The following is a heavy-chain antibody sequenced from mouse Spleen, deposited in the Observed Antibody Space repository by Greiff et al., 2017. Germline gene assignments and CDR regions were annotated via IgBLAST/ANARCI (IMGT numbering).Heavy chain of an antibody. CDR3: ARGVTTVVESYAMDY. V-gene: IGHV3-1*01. J-gene: IGHJ4*01. Sequence: VQLKESGPGMVKPSQSLSLTCTVTGYSITSGYDWHWIRHFPGNKLEWMGYISYSGSTNYNPSLKSRISITHDTSKNHFFLKLNSVTTEDTATYYCARGVTTVVESYAMDYWGQGTSVTVSS. D-gene: IGHD1-1*01. CDR1: GYSITSGYD. CDR2: ISYSGST.